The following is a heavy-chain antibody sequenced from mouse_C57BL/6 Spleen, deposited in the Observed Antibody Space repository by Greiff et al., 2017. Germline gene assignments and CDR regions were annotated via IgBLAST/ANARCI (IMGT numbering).Heavy chain of an antibody. CDR3: ARDSYAFDY. CDR2: INPNNGGT. J-gene: IGHJ2*01. Sequence: VQLQQSGPELVKPGASVKISCKASGYTFTDYYMNWVKQSHGKSLEWIGDINPNNGGTSYNQKFKGKATLTVDKSSSTAYMELRSLTSEDSAVYYCARDSYAFDYWGQGTTLTVSS. CDR1: GYTFTDYY. D-gene: IGHD6-5*01. V-gene: IGHV1-26*01.